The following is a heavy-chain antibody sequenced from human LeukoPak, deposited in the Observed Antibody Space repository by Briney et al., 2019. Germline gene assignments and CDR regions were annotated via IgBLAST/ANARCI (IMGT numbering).Heavy chain of an antibody. D-gene: IGHD3-3*01. J-gene: IGHJ4*02. CDR2: IKNDGAVK. CDR1: GFTFSYHW. Sequence: GGSLRLSCAASGFTFSYHWMTWVRQAPGKGLEWVANIKNDGAVKNYVDSVKGRFTISRDNAKNSLYLQMNSLRAEETAVYYCARRQDFWSGYRPLDYWGQGTLVTVSS. CDR3: ARRQDFWSGYRPLDY. V-gene: IGHV3-7*03.